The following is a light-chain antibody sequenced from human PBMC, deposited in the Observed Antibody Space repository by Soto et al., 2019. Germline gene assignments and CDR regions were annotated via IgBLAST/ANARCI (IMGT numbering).Light chain of an antibody. Sequence: QSVLTQPPSVSGAPGQRVTISCTGSSSNIGAGYDVHWYQQLPGTAPKLLIYGNSNRPSGVPDRFSGSKSGTSAFLAITGLQAEDEADYYCQSYDSSLSGNWVFGGGTKVTV. CDR1: SSNIGAGYD. V-gene: IGLV1-40*01. J-gene: IGLJ3*02. CDR3: QSYDSSLSGNWV. CDR2: GNS.